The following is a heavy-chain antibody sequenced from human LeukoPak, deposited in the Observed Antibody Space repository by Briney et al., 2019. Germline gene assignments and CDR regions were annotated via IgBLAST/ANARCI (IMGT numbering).Heavy chain of an antibody. J-gene: IGHJ4*02. V-gene: IGHV4-59*01. CDR2: IYYSGST. Sequence: SETLSLTCTVSGGSISSYYWSWIRQPPGKGLEWLGYIYYSGSTNYNPSLKSRVTISVDTSKNQFSLKLSSVTAADTAVYYCARAGFALAPHRGTPFDYWGQGTLVTVSS. CDR1: GGSISSYY. CDR3: ARAGFALAPHRGTPFDY. D-gene: IGHD6-6*01.